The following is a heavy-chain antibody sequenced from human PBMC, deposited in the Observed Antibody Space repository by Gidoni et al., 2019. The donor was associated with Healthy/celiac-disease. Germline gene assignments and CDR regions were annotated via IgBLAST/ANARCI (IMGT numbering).Heavy chain of an antibody. Sequence: EVQLVESGGGVVRPGGSLRLSCAASGFTCVDYGMSWVRQAPGKGLEWVSGINWNGGSTGYADSVKGRFTISRDNAKNSLYLQMNSLRAEDTALYYCARVSGIAVAGPKYYFDYWGQGTLVTVSS. D-gene: IGHD6-19*01. J-gene: IGHJ4*02. CDR1: GFTCVDYG. CDR2: INWNGGST. V-gene: IGHV3-20*04. CDR3: ARVSGIAVAGPKYYFDY.